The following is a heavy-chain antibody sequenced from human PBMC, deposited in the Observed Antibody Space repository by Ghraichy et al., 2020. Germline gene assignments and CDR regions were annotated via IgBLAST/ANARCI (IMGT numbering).Heavy chain of an antibody. CDR1: GFTYSTSW. CDR2: IDTHGGTT. CDR3: VRELAGANDY. J-gene: IGHJ4*02. V-gene: IGHV3-74*01. Sequence: LNISCAASGFTYSTSWMHWVRQVPGEGLVWVSRIDTHGGTTNYADSVKGRFTISRDNAKNTLYLQMNSLRAEDTAVYYCVRELAGANDYWGQGTLVTVSS. D-gene: IGHD7-27*01.